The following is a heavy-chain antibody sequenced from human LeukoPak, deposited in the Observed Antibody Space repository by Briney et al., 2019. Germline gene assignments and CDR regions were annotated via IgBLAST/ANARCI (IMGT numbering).Heavy chain of an antibody. CDR3: ARSVRELLTPNWFDP. D-gene: IGHD3-10*02. CDR1: GGTFSSYA. Sequence: SVKVSCKPSGGTFSSYAIIWVRQAPGQGLEWMRGIIPLFGTANYAKKFQGTVTLTTDHSTSTAYMALSSLRSEDTAVYYCARSVRELLTPNWFDPWGQGTLVTVSS. J-gene: IGHJ5*02. CDR2: IIPLFGTA. V-gene: IGHV1-69*05.